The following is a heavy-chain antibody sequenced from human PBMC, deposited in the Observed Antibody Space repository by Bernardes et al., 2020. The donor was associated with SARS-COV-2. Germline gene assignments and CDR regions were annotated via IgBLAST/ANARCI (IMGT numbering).Heavy chain of an antibody. Sequence: GGSLRLSCAASGFTFSSYSMNWVRQAPGKGLEWVSSISSGSYIYYADSVKGRFTISRDNAKNSLYLQMNSLRAEDTALYYCAKPHYYDSSGLMYYFDYWGQGTLVTVSS. D-gene: IGHD3-22*01. CDR1: GFTFSSYS. CDR2: ISSGSYI. CDR3: AKPHYYDSSGLMYYFDY. J-gene: IGHJ4*02. V-gene: IGHV3-21*04.